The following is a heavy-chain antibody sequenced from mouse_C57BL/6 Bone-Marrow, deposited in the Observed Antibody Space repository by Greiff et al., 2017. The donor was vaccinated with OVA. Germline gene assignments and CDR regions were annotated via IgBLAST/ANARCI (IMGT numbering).Heavy chain of an antibody. CDR3: ARWGYSRNY. CDR1: GFTFTDYT. CDR2: INPSSGDT. D-gene: IGHD2-5*01. Sequence: QVQLKESGADLVRPGASVKMSCTASGFTFTDYTMHWVQQTPGQGLEWIGYINPSSGDTKYNQKFKDKATLTADKTSSTAYMQLSSLTSEDSAVYYCARWGYSRNYWGKGTTVTVSS. V-gene: IGHV1-4*01. J-gene: IGHJ2*01.